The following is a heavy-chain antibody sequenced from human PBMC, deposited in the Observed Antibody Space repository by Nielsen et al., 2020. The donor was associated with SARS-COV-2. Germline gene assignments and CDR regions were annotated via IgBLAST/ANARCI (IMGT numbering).Heavy chain of an antibody. Sequence: GESLKISCVASGFTFSSYNMNWVRQAPGKGLEWVSCISSSSSYIYYEDSVKGRFTISRDNAENSLYLQMNSLRAEDTALYYCAKENFESTDYGEDAFDIWGQGTLVTVSS. V-gene: IGHV3-21*04. CDR1: GFTFSSYN. J-gene: IGHJ3*02. CDR2: ISSSSSYI. CDR3: AKENFESTDYGEDAFDI. D-gene: IGHD4/OR15-4a*01.